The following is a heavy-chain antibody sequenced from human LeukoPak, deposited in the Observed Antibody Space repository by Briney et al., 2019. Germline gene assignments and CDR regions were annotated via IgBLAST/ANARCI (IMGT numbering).Heavy chain of an antibody. Sequence: ASVKVSCKASGYTFTSYDINWVRQATGQGLEWMGWMNPNSGNTGYAQKFQGRVTMTRNTSISTAYMELSSLRSEDTAVYYCARGRAYYDFWSGYRQYYYYYMDVWGKGTTVTASS. CDR3: ARGRAYYDFWSGYRQYYYYYMDV. V-gene: IGHV1-8*01. J-gene: IGHJ6*03. CDR1: GYTFTSYD. D-gene: IGHD3-3*01. CDR2: MNPNSGNT.